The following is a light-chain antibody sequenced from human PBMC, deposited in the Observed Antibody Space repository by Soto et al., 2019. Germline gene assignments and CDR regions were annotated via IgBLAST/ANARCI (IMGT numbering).Light chain of an antibody. V-gene: IGKV1-39*01. J-gene: IGKJ3*01. CDR1: QSISTY. CDR2: AAS. Sequence: QETQSRSSLYPYVEDRGTITCRASQSISTYLSWYHQEPRKAPRLVIYAASSLQSGVSSRFSGSGSGTELTLTISRLQREDFGPYYCQQTDTYPNTLGHGTKVDI. CDR3: QQTDTYPNT.